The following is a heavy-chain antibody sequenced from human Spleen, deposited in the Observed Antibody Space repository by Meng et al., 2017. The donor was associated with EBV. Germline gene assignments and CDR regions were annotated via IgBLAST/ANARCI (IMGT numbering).Heavy chain of an antibody. J-gene: IGHJ4*02. CDR1: GDSISSFYY. V-gene: IGHV4-39*01. D-gene: IGHD6-19*01. CDR2: VHYTGST. CDR3: ARPFPSWQSPRLDPFGA. Sequence: QLQLRESGPGQVTPSETLSLTCTVSGDSISSFYYWGWIRQPPGRGLEWIGSVHYTGSTYYSPSLKSRVTVSVDTSKNQFSLRLTSVTAADTAVYYCARPFPSWQSPRLDPFGAWGQGTLGTVSS.